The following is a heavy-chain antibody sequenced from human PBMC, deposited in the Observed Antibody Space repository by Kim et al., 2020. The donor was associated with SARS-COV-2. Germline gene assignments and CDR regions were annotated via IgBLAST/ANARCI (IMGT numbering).Heavy chain of an antibody. D-gene: IGHD3-9*01. J-gene: IGHJ6*02. CDR3: ARGTPDYDILTGYYSSRGMDV. Sequence: SETLSLTCTVSGFSISSYYWSWIRQPPGKGLEWIGYIYYSGSTNYNPSLMSRVTISVDTSKNQFSLKLSSVIAADTTVYYCARGTPDYDILTGYYSSRGMDVWGQGTTVTVSS. V-gene: IGHV4-59*01. CDR1: GFSISSYY. CDR2: IYYSGST.